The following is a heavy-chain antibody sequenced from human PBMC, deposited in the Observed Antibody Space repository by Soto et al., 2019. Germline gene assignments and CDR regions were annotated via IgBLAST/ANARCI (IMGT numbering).Heavy chain of an antibody. CDR2: IIPIFGTA. CDR1: GGTFSRYA. V-gene: IGHV1-69*13. Sequence: SVKVSCKASGGTFSRYAISWVRQAPGQGLEWMGGIIPIFGTANYAQKFQGRVTITADESTSTAYMELSSLRFEDTAGYYCARAIVGPTTTGWLDPRGQGTLVTVSS. J-gene: IGHJ5*02. CDR3: ARAIVGPTTTGWLDP. D-gene: IGHD1-26*01.